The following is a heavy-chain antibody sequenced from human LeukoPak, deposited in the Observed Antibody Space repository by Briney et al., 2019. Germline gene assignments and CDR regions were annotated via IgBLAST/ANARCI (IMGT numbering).Heavy chain of an antibody. CDR3: AKDRGLGLTGDEAGDY. CDR2: IRYDGSNK. D-gene: IGHD7-27*01. V-gene: IGHV3-30*02. CDR1: GFTFSSYG. Sequence: GGSLRLSYAASGFTFSSYGMHWVRRAPGKGLEWVAFIRYDGSNKYYADSVKGRFTISRDNSKNTLYLQMNSLRAEDTAVYYCAKDRGLGLTGDEAGDYWGQGTLVTVSS. J-gene: IGHJ4*02.